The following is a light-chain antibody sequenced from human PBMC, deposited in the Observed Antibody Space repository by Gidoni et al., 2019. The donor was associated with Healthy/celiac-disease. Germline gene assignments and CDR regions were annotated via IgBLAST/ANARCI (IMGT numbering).Light chain of an antibody. CDR3: QQYTSSPWT. J-gene: IGKJ1*01. CDR2: GAS. V-gene: IGKV3-20*01. CDR1: QSVSSSY. Sequence: EIVLTQSPGTLSLSPGERATLSCRASQSVSSSYLAWYQQKPGQAPRLLIYGASSRATDIPDRFSGSGSGTDFTLTISRLEPEDFAVYYCQQYTSSPWTFGQGTKVESK.